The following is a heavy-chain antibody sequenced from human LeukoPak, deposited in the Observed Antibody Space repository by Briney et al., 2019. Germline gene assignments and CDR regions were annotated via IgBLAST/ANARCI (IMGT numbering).Heavy chain of an antibody. J-gene: IGHJ2*01. Sequence: QPGGSLRLSCAASGFTVSSNYMSWVRQAPGKGLEWVSVLYSGGSTYYADSVKGRFTISRDNSKNTLYLQMNSLRAEDTAVYYCAREMVYAIFPRNWYFDLWGRGTLVTVSS. V-gene: IGHV3-53*01. CDR3: AREMVYAIFPRNWYFDL. D-gene: IGHD2-8*01. CDR1: GFTVSSNY. CDR2: LYSGGST.